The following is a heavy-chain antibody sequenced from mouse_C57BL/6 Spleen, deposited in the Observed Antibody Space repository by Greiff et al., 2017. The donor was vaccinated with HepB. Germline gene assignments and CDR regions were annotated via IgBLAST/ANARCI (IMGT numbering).Heavy chain of an antibody. CDR2: INPNNGGT. CDR3: AREEGNYYGTKASYAMDY. V-gene: IGHV1-22*01. J-gene: IGHJ4*01. D-gene: IGHD1-1*01. CDR1: GYTFTDYN. Sequence: VQLQQSGPELVKPGASVKMSCKASGYTFTDYNMHWVKQSHGKSLEWIGYINPNNGGTSYNQKFKGKATLTVNKSSSTAYMELRSLTSEDSAVYYCAREEGNYYGTKASYAMDYWGQGTSVTVSS.